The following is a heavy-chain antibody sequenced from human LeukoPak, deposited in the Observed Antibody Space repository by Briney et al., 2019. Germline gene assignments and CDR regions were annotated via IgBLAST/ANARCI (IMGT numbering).Heavy chain of an antibody. J-gene: IGHJ4*02. CDR1: GFSFSSYA. CDR2: ISGRGDTT. D-gene: IGHD3-10*01. V-gene: IGHV3-23*01. Sequence: GGSLRLSCAASGFSFSSYAMTWVRQAPWKGLEWVSAISGRGDTTYYADSVRGRFTISRDNSRNTLYLQMNSLRAEDTAVYYCAKSMVRGIIILDFDHWGQGTLVTVSS. CDR3: AKSMVRGIIILDFDH.